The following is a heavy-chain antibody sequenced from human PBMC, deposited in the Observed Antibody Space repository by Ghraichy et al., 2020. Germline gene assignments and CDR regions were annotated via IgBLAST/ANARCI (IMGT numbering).Heavy chain of an antibody. Sequence: GASLNISCKSSGYSFTSYWIGWVRQMPGKGLEWMGIIYPDDSDTRYSPSFRGQVTISADKSISTAYLQWSSLKASDTAMYYCARRERDCRGGTCYSGLFDYWGQGTLVTVSS. CDR2: IYPDDSDT. CDR3: ARRERDCRGGTCYSGLFDY. D-gene: IGHD2-15*01. J-gene: IGHJ4*02. CDR1: GYSFTSYW. V-gene: IGHV5-51*01.